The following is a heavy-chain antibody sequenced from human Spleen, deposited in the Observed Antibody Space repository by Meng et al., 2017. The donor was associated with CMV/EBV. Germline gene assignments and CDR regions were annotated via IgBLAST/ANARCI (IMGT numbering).Heavy chain of an antibody. J-gene: IGHJ5*02. CDR1: YTFTKYH. Sequence: YTFTKYHIHWVRQAPGQGLEWLGWINPASGATNYTHKSQGRVSLTRDISINTAYMEVRRLRSDDTAVYYCARNRNSCTSITCFGGHPWGQGTLVTVSS. V-gene: IGHV1-2*07. CDR2: INPASGAT. D-gene: IGHD3-16*01. CDR3: ARNRNSCTSITCFGGHP.